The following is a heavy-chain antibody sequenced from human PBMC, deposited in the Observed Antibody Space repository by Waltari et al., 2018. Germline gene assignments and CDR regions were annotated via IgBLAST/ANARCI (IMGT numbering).Heavy chain of an antibody. CDR2: INPNSGGT. J-gene: IGHJ4*02. D-gene: IGHD3-22*01. Sequence: QVQLVQSGAEVKKPGASVKVSCKASGYTFTGYYMPWVRPAPGQGLEWMGWINPNSGGTNYAQKFQGRVTMTRDTSISTAYMELSRLRSDDTAVYYCARKFYDSSAARYFDYWGQGTLVTVSS. V-gene: IGHV1-2*02. CDR1: GYTFTGYY. CDR3: ARKFYDSSAARYFDY.